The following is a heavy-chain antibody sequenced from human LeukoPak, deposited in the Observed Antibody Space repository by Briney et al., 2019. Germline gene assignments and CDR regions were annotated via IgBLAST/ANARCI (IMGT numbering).Heavy chain of an antibody. D-gene: IGHD6-19*01. CDR2: TNHSGST. Sequence: SETLSLTCAVYGGSFSGYYWSWIRQPPAKGLGWIGETNHSGSTNYNPSLKSRVTISVDTSKNQFSLKLSSVTAADTAVYYCARGRSSGWYNYYYYYMDVWGKGTTVTVSS. V-gene: IGHV4-34*01. CDR1: GGSFSGYY. J-gene: IGHJ6*03. CDR3: ARGRSSGWYNYYYYYMDV.